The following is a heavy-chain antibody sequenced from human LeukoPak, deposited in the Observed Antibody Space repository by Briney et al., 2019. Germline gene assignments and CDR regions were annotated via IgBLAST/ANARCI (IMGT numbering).Heavy chain of an antibody. CDR3: ASACGSGSYYNP. CDR1: GGTFSSYA. D-gene: IGHD3-10*01. Sequence: ASVKVSCKASGGTFSSYAISWVRQAPGQGLEWMGRIIPILGIANYAQKFQGRVTITADKSTSTAYMELSSLRSEDTAVYYCASACGSGSYYNPWGQGTLVTVSS. CDR2: IIPILGIA. J-gene: IGHJ5*02. V-gene: IGHV1-69*04.